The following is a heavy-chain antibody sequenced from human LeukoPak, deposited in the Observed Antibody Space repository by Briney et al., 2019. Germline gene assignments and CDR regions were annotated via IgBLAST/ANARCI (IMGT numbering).Heavy chain of an antibody. V-gene: IGHV1-24*01. J-gene: IGHJ4*02. CDR2: FDPEDGET. CDR3: ATFYYGSGSYFDY. D-gene: IGHD3-10*01. Sequence: ASVKVSCKVSGYTLTELSMHWVRQAPGKGLEWMGGFDPEDGETIYAQKFQGRVTMTEDTSTNTAYMELSSLRSEDTAVYYCATFYYGSGSYFDYWGQGTLVTVSS. CDR1: GYTLTELS.